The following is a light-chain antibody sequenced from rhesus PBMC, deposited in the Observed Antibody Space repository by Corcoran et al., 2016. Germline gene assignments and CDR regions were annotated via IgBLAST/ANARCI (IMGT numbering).Light chain of an antibody. CDR1: QGVGSY. J-gene: IGKJ4*01. CDR3: QQSSTLST. V-gene: IGKV3-24*04. CDR2: GAA. Sequence: ETVVTQSPATLSLSPGERATLSCRASQGVGSYLAWYQQKPGQAPRLLIYGAARRAPGIPDRFSGRGSGTDFTLTISSPEPEDVGVYYCQQSSTLSTFGGGTKVEIK.